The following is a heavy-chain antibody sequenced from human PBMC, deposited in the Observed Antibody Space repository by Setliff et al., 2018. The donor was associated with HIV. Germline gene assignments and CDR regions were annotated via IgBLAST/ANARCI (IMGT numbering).Heavy chain of an antibody. J-gene: IGHJ5*02. CDR2: INPNSGDT. CDR3: ARARPPRHHDGQYTWFDP. Sequence: RASVKVSCKASGYTFKTYGISWVRQAPGQGLEWMGWINPNSGDTNYAQKFQGRVTMTRDTSISTAYMELRRLRSDDTAVYYCARARPPRHHDGQYTWFDPWGQGTLVTVSS. V-gene: IGHV1-2*02. CDR1: GYTFKTYG. D-gene: IGHD4-4*01.